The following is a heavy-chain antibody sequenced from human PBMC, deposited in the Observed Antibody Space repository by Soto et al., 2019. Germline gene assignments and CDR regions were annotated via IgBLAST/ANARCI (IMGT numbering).Heavy chain of an antibody. V-gene: IGHV4-59*01. D-gene: IGHD3-22*01. CDR3: AKGWGPGGIVVDY. CDR1: GGSTNYYY. Sequence: SETLSLTCTVSGGSTNYYYWSWSRQAPGKGLEWLGYIYYTGSTNYNPSLQSRLTMSLDTSKSQCSVNLTSVTAEDTAVYYCAKGWGPGGIVVDYWGQGNLVTVSS. CDR2: IYYTGST. J-gene: IGHJ4*02.